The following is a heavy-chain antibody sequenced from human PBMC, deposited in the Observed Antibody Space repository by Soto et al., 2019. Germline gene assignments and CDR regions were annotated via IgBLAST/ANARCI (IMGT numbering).Heavy chain of an antibody. CDR1: GYTFTSYY. CDR3: ARDPRGVDAFDI. CDR2: INPSGGST. J-gene: IGHJ3*02. V-gene: IGHV1-46*03. D-gene: IGHD3-10*01. Sequence: ASVKVSCKESGYTFTSYYMHWVRQATGQGLEWMGIINPSGGSTSYAQKFQGRVTMTRDTSTSTVYMELSSLRSEDTAVYYCARDPRGVDAFDIWGQGTMVTVSS.